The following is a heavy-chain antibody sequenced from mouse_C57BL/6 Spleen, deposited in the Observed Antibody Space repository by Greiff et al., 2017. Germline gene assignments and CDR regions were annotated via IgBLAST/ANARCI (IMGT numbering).Heavy chain of an antibody. J-gene: IGHJ2*01. CDR2: IYPGDGDT. V-gene: IGHV1-82*01. Sequence: QVQLQQSGPELVKPGASVKISCKASGYAFSSSWMNWVKQRPGTGLEWIGRIYPGDGDTNYNGKFKGKATLTADKSSSTAYMQLSSLTSEDSAVYFCARGTAQATYDYGGQGTTLTVSS. D-gene: IGHD3-2*02. CDR3: ARGTAQATYDY. CDR1: GYAFSSSW.